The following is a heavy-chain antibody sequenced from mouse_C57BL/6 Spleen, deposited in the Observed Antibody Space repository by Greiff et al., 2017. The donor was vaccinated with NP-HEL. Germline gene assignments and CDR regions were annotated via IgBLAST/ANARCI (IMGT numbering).Heavy chain of an antibody. CDR1: GYTFTSYN. V-gene: IGHV1-12*01. Sequence: QVQLQQSGAELVRPGASVKMSCKASGYTFTSYNMHWVKQTPRQGLEWIGAIYPGNGDTSYNQKFKGKATLTVAKSSSTAYMQLSSLTSEDSAVYFCARSRSDYDYDGFAYWGQGTLVTVSA. D-gene: IGHD2-4*01. CDR2: IYPGNGDT. J-gene: IGHJ3*01. CDR3: ARSRSDYDYDGFAY.